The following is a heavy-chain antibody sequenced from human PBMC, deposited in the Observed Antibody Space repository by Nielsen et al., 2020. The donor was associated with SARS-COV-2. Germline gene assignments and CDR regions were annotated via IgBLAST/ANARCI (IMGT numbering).Heavy chain of an antibody. J-gene: IGHJ6*02. CDR2: IYYRSKWFY. V-gene: IGHV6-1*01. Sequence: SETLSLTCVVSGDSVSSNSVAWNWIRQSQSRGLEWLGRIYYRSKWFYEYATFVRSRITMDPDTSKNHFSLHLNSVTSEDTAMYYCTRDPGYYHGMDVWGQGTTVIVSS. CDR1: GDSVSSNSVA. CDR3: TRDPGYYHGMDV.